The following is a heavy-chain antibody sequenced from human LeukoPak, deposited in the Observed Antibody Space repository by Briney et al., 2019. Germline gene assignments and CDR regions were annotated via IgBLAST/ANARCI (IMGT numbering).Heavy chain of an antibody. CDR2: TYHSGST. CDR1: GGSISSSNW. J-gene: IGHJ3*02. CDR3: ARDKREPRYAFDI. V-gene: IGHV4-4*02. D-gene: IGHD1-26*01. Sequence: SGTLSLTCAVSGGSISSSNWWSWARPPPGKGLKWIGETYHSGSTNYNPSLKSRVTISVDKSKNQFSLKVRSVTAADTAVYYCARDKREPRYAFDIWGQGTMVTVSS.